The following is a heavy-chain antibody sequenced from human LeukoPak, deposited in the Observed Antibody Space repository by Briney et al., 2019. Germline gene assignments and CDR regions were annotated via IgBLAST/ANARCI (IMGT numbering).Heavy chain of an antibody. CDR1: GFTFSSYA. Sequence: GGSLKLSCAASGFTFSSYAMSWVRRAPGKGLEWVSAISGSGGTTYYADSVKGRFTISRDNSKNTLYLQMNSLRAEDTTVYYCAKDGDSSGYYRYYFDYWGQGTLVTVSS. V-gene: IGHV3-23*01. D-gene: IGHD3-22*01. J-gene: IGHJ4*02. CDR2: ISGSGGTT. CDR3: AKDGDSSGYYRYYFDY.